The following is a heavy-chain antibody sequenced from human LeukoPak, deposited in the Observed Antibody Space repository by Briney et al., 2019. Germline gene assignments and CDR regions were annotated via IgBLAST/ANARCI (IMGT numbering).Heavy chain of an antibody. J-gene: IGHJ6*03. CDR3: ARTVAGRGTKAPGYYYYMDV. D-gene: IGHD6-19*01. Sequence: SETLSLTCTVSGGSINSYYWSWIRQPPGKGLEWIGYIYYSGSTNYNPSLKSRVTISVDTSKNQFSLKLSSVTAADTAVYYCARTVAGRGTKAPGYYYYMDVWGKGTTVTISS. V-gene: IGHV4-59*01. CDR2: IYYSGST. CDR1: GGSINSYY.